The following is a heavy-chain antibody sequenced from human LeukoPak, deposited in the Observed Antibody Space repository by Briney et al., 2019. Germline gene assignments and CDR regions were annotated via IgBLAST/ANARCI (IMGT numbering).Heavy chain of an antibody. V-gene: IGHV4-34*01. CDR2: INHSGST. J-gene: IGHJ6*02. Sequence: SETLSLTCAVYGGSFSGHYWSWIRQPPGKGLEWIGEINHSGSTNYNPSLKSRVTISVETSKNQFSLKLSSVTAADTAVYYCARIRTSTGMVTYYYYGMDVWGQGTTVSVSS. CDR1: GGSFSGHY. D-gene: IGHD5-18*01. CDR3: ARIRTSTGMVTYYYYGMDV.